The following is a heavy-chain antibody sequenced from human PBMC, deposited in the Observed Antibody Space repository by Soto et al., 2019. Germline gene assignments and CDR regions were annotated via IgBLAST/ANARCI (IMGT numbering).Heavy chain of an antibody. V-gene: IGHV3-64*02. CDR1: GFTFRSYN. D-gene: IGHD2-2*01. Sequence: EVQLVESGESLVQPGGSLRLSCAASGFTFRSYNIHWIRQAPGKGLEFVSAISRSGDRTYYADSVKGRFTITRDNSKNTVWLQMGSRIAEDMAVYYCARARCSSWQGYYFDYWGRGALVSVSS. CDR2: ISRSGDRT. J-gene: IGHJ4*02. CDR3: ARARCSSWQGYYFDY.